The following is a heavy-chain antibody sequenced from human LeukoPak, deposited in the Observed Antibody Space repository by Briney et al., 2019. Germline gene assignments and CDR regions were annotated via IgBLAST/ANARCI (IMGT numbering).Heavy chain of an antibody. D-gene: IGHD3-22*01. V-gene: IGHV3-74*01. CDR2: INSDGSST. CDR3: RYYFDSSTFYSKDY. Sequence: GGSLRLSCAASGFTFSSYWMPWVRQAPGKGLVWVSRINSDGSSTSYADSVKGRFTISRDNAKNTLYLQMNSLRAEDTAVYYCRYYFDSSTFYSKDYWGQGTLVTVSS. J-gene: IGHJ4*02. CDR1: GFTFSSYW.